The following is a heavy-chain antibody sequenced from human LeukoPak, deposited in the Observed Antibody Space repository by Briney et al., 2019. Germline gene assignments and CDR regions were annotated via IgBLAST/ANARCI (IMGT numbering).Heavy chain of an antibody. Sequence: ASVKVSCKASGYTFSSYDINWVRQATGQGLEWMGWMNPNSDNTGYAQKFQGRVTMTRNTSINTAYMELSSLRSEDTAVYYCARVVRDRTVTTRAWAYYFDYWGQGTLVTVSS. CDR2: MNPNSDNT. CDR1: GYTFSSYD. V-gene: IGHV1-8*01. D-gene: IGHD4-17*01. J-gene: IGHJ4*02. CDR3: ARVVRDRTVTTRAWAYYFDY.